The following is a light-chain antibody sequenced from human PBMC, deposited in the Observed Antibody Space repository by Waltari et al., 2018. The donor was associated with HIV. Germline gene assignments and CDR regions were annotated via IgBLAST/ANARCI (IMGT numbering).Light chain of an antibody. CDR3: QQLNTYPHT. CDR2: STS. V-gene: IGKV1-9*01. Sequence: DIHLTQSPSFLSASVGDRVTITCRASQDSSNSVAWYQQRPGKAPKLLMYSTSTLQSGVPSRFRGSRSRTEFTLTSASLQAEDFATYFCQQLNTYPHTFGQGTKVEI. CDR1: QDSSNS. J-gene: IGKJ2*01.